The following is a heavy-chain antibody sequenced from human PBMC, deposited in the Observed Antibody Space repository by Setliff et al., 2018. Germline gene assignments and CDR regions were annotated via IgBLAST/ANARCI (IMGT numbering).Heavy chain of an antibody. CDR3: LEGGWGATFHS. Sequence: GGSLRLSCAASGFTFGDFAMTWVRQAPGKGLEWVSGIGGRGISTYYADSVKGRFIIPRDNSENTLYLQMNSLRAEDTAIYYCLEGGWGATFHSWGQGTLVTVSS. V-gene: IGHV3-23*01. J-gene: IGHJ5*01. CDR2: IGGRGIST. CDR1: GFTFGDFA. D-gene: IGHD1-26*01.